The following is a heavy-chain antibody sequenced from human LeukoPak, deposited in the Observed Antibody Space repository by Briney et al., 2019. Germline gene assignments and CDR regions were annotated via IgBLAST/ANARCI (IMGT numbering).Heavy chain of an antibody. Sequence: GGSLRLSCAASGFTFGTYAMSWVRQAPGKGLEWVSGIGGNVGSTYYADSVKGRFTVSRDNSKNTLYLQMNSLRAEGTAVYYCAKDIYGDCGGFDYWGQGTLVTVSS. D-gene: IGHD4-17*01. CDR1: GFTFGTYA. J-gene: IGHJ4*02. V-gene: IGHV3-23*01. CDR3: AKDIYGDCGGFDY. CDR2: IGGNVGST.